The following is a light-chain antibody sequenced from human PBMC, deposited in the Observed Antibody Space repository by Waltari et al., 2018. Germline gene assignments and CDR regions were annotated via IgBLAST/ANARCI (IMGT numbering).Light chain of an antibody. CDR1: SSDIGSYNL. V-gene: IGLV2-23*01. J-gene: IGLJ2*01. CDR3: CSYAGTNNVL. CDR2: EGS. Sequence: QSALTQPASVSGSPGQSITISCPGTSSDIGSYNLVSWYQQRPPKAPKLMIYEGSKRPSGVSNRFSGSKSGNTASLTISGLRAEDEADYYCCSYAGTNNVLFGGGTKLTVL.